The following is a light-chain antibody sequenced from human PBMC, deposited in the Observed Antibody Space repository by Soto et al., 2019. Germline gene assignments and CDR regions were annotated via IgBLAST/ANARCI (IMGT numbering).Light chain of an antibody. V-gene: IGKV3-15*01. CDR1: QSVRTN. J-gene: IGKJ2*01. Sequence: ETVMTQSPATLSMSPGERVTLSCRASQSVRTNLVWYQQSPGQPPRLLIYGASDRVAGVPDRFSGSGSGTDFTLTISGLQSEDCAVYYCQQYNEWPRTFGQGTKLEIK. CDR2: GAS. CDR3: QQYNEWPRT.